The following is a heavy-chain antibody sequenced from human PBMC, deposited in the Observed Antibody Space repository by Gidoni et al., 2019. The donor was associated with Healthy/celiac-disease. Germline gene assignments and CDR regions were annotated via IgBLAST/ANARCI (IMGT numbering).Heavy chain of an antibody. J-gene: IGHJ6*02. CDR1: GGTFSSYT. D-gene: IGHD2-2*02. CDR3: ARGYCSSTSCYRHYYYGMDV. CDR2: IIPILGIA. V-gene: IGHV1-69*02. Sequence: QVQLVQSGAEVKKPGSSVQVSCKASGGTFSSYTISWVRQAPGQGLEWMGRIIPILGIANYAQKFQGRVTITADKSTSTAYMELSSLRSEDTAVYYCARGYCSSTSCYRHYYYGMDVWGQGTTVTVSS.